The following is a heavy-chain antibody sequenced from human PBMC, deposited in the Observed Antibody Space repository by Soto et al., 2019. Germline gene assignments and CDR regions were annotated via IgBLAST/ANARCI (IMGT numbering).Heavy chain of an antibody. CDR1: GGTFNTYA. CDR2: ISPMFGAA. CDR3: AREVQVHTPAFVY. D-gene: IGHD3-10*01. V-gene: IGHV1-69*19. J-gene: IGHJ4*02. Sequence: QVQLVQSGAEMKKPGSSVKVSCQSSGGTFNTYAMNWVRQAPGQGPEWMGDISPMFGAANYAPKFQGRVTITADESTGTSYMHLSSLTSKDTALYFCAREVQVHTPAFVYWGQGTLVTVSS.